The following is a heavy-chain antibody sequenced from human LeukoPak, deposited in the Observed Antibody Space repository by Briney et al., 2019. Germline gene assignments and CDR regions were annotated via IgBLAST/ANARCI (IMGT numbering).Heavy chain of an antibody. CDR3: ARSPFDSSGYHLSHYFDY. V-gene: IGHV1-69*13. CDR2: IIPIFGTA. J-gene: IGHJ4*02. CDR1: GGTFSSYA. Sequence: SVKVSCKASGGTFSSYAISWVRQAPGQGLEWMGGIIPIFGTANYAQRFQGRATITADESTSTAYMELSSLRSEDTAVYYCARSPFDSSGYHLSHYFDYWGQGTLVTVSS. D-gene: IGHD3-22*01.